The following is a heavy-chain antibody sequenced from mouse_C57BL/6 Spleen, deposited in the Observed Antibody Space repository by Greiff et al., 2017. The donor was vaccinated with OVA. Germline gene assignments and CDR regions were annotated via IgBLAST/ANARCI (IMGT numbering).Heavy chain of an antibody. J-gene: IGHJ4*01. D-gene: IGHD1-1*02. CDR2: IYPRSGNT. CDR1: GYTFTSYG. CDR3: ARPNGPYYAMDY. V-gene: IGHV1-81*01. Sequence: VQLVESGAELARPGASVKLSCKASGYTFTSYGISWVKQRTGQGLEWIGEIYPRSGNTYYNEKFKGKATLTADKSSSTAYMELRSLTSEDSAVYFCARPNGPYYAMDYWGQGTSVTVSS.